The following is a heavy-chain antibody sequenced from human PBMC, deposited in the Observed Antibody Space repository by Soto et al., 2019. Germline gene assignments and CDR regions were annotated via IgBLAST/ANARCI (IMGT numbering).Heavy chain of an antibody. CDR1: GFTFSDSF. CDR2: ISGRDGNI. CDR3: AGDQGPNYMAV. V-gene: IGHV3-11*01. J-gene: IGHJ6*03. Sequence: QVQLVESGGGLVKPGGSLRLSCAASGFTFSDSFMSWSRQTPGKGLEWLSYISGRDGNIYYADSVRGRFTITSDNAKKTVYLQMNSLRAEDTAVYYCAGDQGPNYMAVWGKGTTVTVS.